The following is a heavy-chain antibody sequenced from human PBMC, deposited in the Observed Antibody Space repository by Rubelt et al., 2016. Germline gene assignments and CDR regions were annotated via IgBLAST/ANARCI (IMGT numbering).Heavy chain of an antibody. CDR2: ISYDGSNK. D-gene: IGHD1-26*01. CDR1: GFTFSSYG. J-gene: IGHJ4*02. V-gene: IGHV3-30*03. CDR3: ARDWVGAFDY. Sequence: QVQLVESGGGVVQPGRSLRLSCAASGFTFSSYGMHWVRQAPGKGLEWVAVISYDGSNKYYADSVKGRVTISRDHAKNSLYLQMNSLRAEDTAVYYCARDWVGAFDYWGQGTLVTVSS.